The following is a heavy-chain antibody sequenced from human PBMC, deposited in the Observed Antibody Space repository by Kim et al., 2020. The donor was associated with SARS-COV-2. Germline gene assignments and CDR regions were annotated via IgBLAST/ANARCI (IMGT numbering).Heavy chain of an antibody. CDR3: ARHSIIVGATGGFDP. V-gene: IGHV5-10-1*01. CDR2: IDPSDSYT. D-gene: IGHD1-26*01. Sequence: GESLKISCKGSGYSFTSYWISWVREMPGKGLEWMGRIDPSDSYTNYSPSFQGHVTISADKSISTAYLQWSSLKASDTAMYYCARHSIIVGATGGFDPWGQGTLVTVSS. CDR1: GYSFTSYW. J-gene: IGHJ5*02.